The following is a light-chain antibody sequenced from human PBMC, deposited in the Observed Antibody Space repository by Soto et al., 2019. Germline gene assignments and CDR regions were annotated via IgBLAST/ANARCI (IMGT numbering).Light chain of an antibody. V-gene: IGLV2-23*01. Sequence: QSALTQPASVSGSPGQSITISCTGTSGDVGTYNLVSWYQQHPGKAPKLMIYEGSKRPSGISTRFSGSKSGNTASLTISGLQAEDEADYYCRSYTGDNSYVFGGGTKVTVL. CDR3: RSYTGDNSYV. CDR2: EGS. CDR1: SGDVGTYNL. J-gene: IGLJ1*01.